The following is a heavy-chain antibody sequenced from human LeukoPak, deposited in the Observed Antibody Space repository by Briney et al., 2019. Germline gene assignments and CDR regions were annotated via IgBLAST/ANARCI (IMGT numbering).Heavy chain of an antibody. J-gene: IGHJ4*02. CDR2: IRYDGSNK. CDR3: AKDQVDVVVPAAMFLDY. CDR1: GFTLSSYG. D-gene: IGHD2-2*01. Sequence: QTGGSLRLSCAASGFTLSSYGMHWVRQAPGRGLEWVAYIRYDGSNKYYADSVKGRFTISRDNSKNTLYLQMNSLRAEDTAVYYCAKDQVDVVVPAAMFLDYWGQGTLVTVSS. V-gene: IGHV3-30*02.